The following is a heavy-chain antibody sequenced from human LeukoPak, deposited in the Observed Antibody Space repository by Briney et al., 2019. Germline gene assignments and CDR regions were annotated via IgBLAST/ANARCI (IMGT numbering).Heavy chain of an antibody. CDR1: GYSISSGYY. Sequence: SQTLSLTCDVSGYSISSGYYCGWFRQPPGKGLEWIATIFHSGSTYYNPSLQSRVTMSVDTSKNQCSLKLSSVTATDTAVYYCARLSNAAHAASWGQGALVTVFS. D-gene: IGHD2-15*01. CDR2: IFHSGST. V-gene: IGHV4-38-2*01. J-gene: IGHJ5*02. CDR3: ARLSNAAHAAS.